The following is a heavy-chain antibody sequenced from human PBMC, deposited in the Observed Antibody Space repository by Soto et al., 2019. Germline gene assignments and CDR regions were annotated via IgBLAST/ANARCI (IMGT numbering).Heavy chain of an antibody. V-gene: IGHV3-30-3*01. CDR1: GFTFSSYA. D-gene: IGHD6-13*01. Sequence: PGGSLRLSCAASGFTFSSYAMHWVRQAPGKGLEWVAVISYDGSNKYYADSVKGRFTISRDNSKNTLYLQMNSLRAEDTAVYYCARAQSSSPKAVYFDYWGQGTLVTVSS. CDR3: ARAQSSSPKAVYFDY. CDR2: ISYDGSNK. J-gene: IGHJ4*02.